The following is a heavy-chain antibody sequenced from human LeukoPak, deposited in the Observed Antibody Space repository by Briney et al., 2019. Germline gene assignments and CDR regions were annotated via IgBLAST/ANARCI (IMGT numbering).Heavy chain of an antibody. CDR1: GYTFTGYY. V-gene: IGHV1-8*02. D-gene: IGHD6-19*01. Sequence: EASVKVSCKASGYTFTGYYMHWVRQAPGQGLEWMGWMNPNSGNTGYAQKFQGRVTMTRNTSISTAYMELSSLRSEDTAVYYCARGRNIAVAGRRYYYYHMDVWGKGTTVTVSS. CDR3: ARGRNIAVAGRRYYYYHMDV. CDR2: MNPNSGNT. J-gene: IGHJ6*03.